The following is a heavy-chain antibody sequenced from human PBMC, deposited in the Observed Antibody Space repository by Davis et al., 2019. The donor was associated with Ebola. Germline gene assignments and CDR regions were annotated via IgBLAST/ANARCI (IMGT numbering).Heavy chain of an antibody. CDR1: GFTFSTYS. Sequence: GESLKISCAASGFTFSTYSMNWVRQAPGKGLEWVSSISSSSSYIYYADSVKGRFTISRDNSKNTLYLQMNSLRTEDTAVYYCAKQGYCSGGSCYRNFDYWGQGTLVTVSS. V-gene: IGHV3-21*04. CDR3: AKQGYCSGGSCYRNFDY. D-gene: IGHD2-15*01. J-gene: IGHJ4*02. CDR2: ISSSSSYI.